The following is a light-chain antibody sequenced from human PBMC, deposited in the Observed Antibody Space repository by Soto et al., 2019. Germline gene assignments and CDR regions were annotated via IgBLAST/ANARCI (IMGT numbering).Light chain of an antibody. CDR3: MQAVQPPRT. CDR2: SGS. CDR1: QSLLHSNGYNY. Sequence: DIVMTQSPLSLPVTPGEPASISCRSSQSLLHSNGYNYLDWYLQKPGQSPQLLIYSGSNRASGVPERFSGSGSGTDFTLKISRVEAEDVGTYYFMQAVQPPRTFGPGTKLEIK. J-gene: IGKJ2*01. V-gene: IGKV2-28*01.